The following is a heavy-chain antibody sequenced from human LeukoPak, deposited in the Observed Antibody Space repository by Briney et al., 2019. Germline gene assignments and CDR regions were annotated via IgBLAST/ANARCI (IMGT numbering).Heavy chain of an antibody. CDR1: GFTFSSHW. J-gene: IGHJ4*02. D-gene: IGHD3-9*01. V-gene: IGHV3-7*05. CDR3: ASNNDWSFDY. Sequence: PGGSLRLSCAGSGFTFSSHWMSWLRQAPGKGLEWVANIKVDGRVKNYGDSVKGRFTVSRDNAKNSLYLQMNSLRVEDTAVYYCASNNDWSFDYGGQGTLVTVSS. CDR2: IKVDGRVK.